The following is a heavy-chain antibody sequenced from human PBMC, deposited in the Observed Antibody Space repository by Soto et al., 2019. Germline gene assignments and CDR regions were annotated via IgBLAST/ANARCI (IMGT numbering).Heavy chain of an antibody. Sequence: SVKVSCKASGGTFSSYAISWVRQAPGQGLEWMGGIIPIFGTANYAQKFQGRVTITADESTSTAYMELSSLRSEDMAVYYCARDRGDYDFWSGYYDYYYYGMDVWGQGTTVTVSS. D-gene: IGHD3-3*01. CDR3: ARDRGDYDFWSGYYDYYYYGMDV. CDR1: GGTFSSYA. V-gene: IGHV1-69*13. CDR2: IIPIFGTA. J-gene: IGHJ6*02.